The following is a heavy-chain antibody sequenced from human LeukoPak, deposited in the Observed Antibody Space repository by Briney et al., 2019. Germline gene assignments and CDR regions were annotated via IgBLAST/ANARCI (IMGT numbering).Heavy chain of an antibody. CDR1: GFTFSSYS. V-gene: IGHV3-21*01. CDR3: ARGGDSSGYYEYERPYYYYGMDV. Sequence: PGGSLRLSCAASGFTFSSYSMNWVRQAPGKGLEWVSSISSSSSYIYYADSVKGRFTISRDNAKNSLYLQMNSLRAEDTAVYYCARGGDSSGYYEYERPYYYYGMDVWGQGTTVTVSS. D-gene: IGHD3-22*01. J-gene: IGHJ6*02. CDR2: ISSSSSYI.